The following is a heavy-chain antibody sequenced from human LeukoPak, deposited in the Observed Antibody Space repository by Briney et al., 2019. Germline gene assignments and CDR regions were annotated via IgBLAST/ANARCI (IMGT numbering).Heavy chain of an antibody. CDR3: AREKPFYDSSGYYYPIAFDY. CDR1: GFTFSSYA. D-gene: IGHD3-22*01. J-gene: IGHJ4*02. V-gene: IGHV3-23*01. CDR2: ITGSGGRT. Sequence: GGSLRLSCAASGFTFSSYAMNWVRQAPGKGLEWVSAITGSGGRTYYADSVKGRFTISRDNSKNSLYLQMNSLRAEDTALYYCAREKPFYDSSGYYYPIAFDYWGQGTLVTVSS.